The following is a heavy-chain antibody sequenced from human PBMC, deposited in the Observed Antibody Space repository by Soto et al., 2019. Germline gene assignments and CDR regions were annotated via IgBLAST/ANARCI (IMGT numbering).Heavy chain of an antibody. V-gene: IGHV3-23*01. D-gene: IGHD3-22*01. CDR2: ISGSGGST. J-gene: IGHJ4*02. CDR1: GFTFSSYA. CDR3: AKAENYYDSSGYPY. Sequence: GGSLRLSCAASGFTFSSYAMSWVRQAPGKGLEWVSAISGSGGSTYYADSVKGRFTISGDNSKNTLYLQMNSLRAEDTAVYYCAKAENYYDSSGYPYWGQGTLVTVSS.